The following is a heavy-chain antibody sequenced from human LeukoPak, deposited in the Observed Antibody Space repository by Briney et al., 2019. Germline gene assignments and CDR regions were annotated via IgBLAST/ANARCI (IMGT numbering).Heavy chain of an antibody. Sequence: ASVKVSCKASGYTFTSYYMHWVRQAPGQGLEWMGIINPSGGSTSYAQKFQGRVTMTRDTSTSTVYMELSSLRSEDTAVYYCARDHGVFGVAPGLFDYWGQGTLVTVSS. J-gene: IGHJ4*02. V-gene: IGHV1-46*01. CDR1: GYTFTSYY. CDR3: ARDHGVFGVAPGLFDY. CDR2: INPSGGST. D-gene: IGHD3-3*01.